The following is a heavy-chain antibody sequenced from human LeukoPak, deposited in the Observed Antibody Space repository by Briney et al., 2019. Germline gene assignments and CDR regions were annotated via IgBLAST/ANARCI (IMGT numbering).Heavy chain of an antibody. D-gene: IGHD1-26*01. J-gene: IGHJ3*02. CDR1: GFTFSSYS. Sequence: PGGSLRLSCAASGFTFSSYSMNWVRQAPGKGLEWVSYISSSSSTIYYADSVKGRFTISRDNAKNSLYLQMNSLRAEDTAVYYCAKGLGGSYYDGAFDIWGQGTMVTVSS. V-gene: IGHV3-48*01. CDR2: ISSSSSTI. CDR3: AKGLGGSYYDGAFDI.